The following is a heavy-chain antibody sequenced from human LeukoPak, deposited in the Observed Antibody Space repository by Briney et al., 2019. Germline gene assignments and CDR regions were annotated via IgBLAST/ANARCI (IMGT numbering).Heavy chain of an antibody. D-gene: IGHD4-17*01. V-gene: IGHV1-2*02. Sequence: ASVKFSCKASGYTFTGYYMHWVRQAPGQGLEWMGWINPNSGGTNYAQEFQGRVTMTRDTSISTAYIELSRLRSDDTAVYYCANDYGEGENYWGQGTLVTVSS. J-gene: IGHJ4*02. CDR1: GYTFTGYY. CDR2: INPNSGGT. CDR3: ANDYGEGENY.